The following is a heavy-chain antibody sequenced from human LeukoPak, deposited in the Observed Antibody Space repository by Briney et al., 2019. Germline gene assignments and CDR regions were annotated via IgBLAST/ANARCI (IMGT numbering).Heavy chain of an antibody. CDR2: LSHNGGNT. CDR3: VKNDYGSGGYLELDH. D-gene: IGHD3-10*01. V-gene: IGHV3-64D*09. CDR1: GFSFSSHA. Sequence: GGSLRLSCLASGFSFSSHALHWVRQAPGKGLEYISGLSHNGGNTYYADSVKGRFSISRDNSKNTLYLQMSSLRDTDTAVYYCVKNDYGSGGYLELDHWGQGTLVTVSS. J-gene: IGHJ4*02.